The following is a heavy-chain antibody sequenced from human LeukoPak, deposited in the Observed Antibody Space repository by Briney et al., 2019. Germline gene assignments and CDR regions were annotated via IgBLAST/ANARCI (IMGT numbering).Heavy chain of an antibody. Sequence: GGSLRLSCAASGFTLSSYWMHWVRQAPGQGLVWVSRINFDGSSTTYADSVKGRFTISRDNAKNTLYVQMSSLRAEDTAVYYCARSNNGGWGYCDYWGQGSLVTVSS. D-gene: IGHD3-16*01. V-gene: IGHV3-74*01. CDR1: GFTLSSYW. CDR2: INFDGSST. J-gene: IGHJ4*02. CDR3: ARSNNGGWGYCDY.